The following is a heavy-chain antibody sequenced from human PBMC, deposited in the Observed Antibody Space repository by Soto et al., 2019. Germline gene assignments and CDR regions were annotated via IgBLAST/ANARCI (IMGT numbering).Heavy chain of an antibody. V-gene: IGHV3-53*04. J-gene: IGHJ2*01. CDR2: IYSGGST. D-gene: IGHD6-13*01. Sequence: GGSLRLSCAASGFTVSSNYMSWVRQAPGKGLEWVSVIYSGGSTYYADSVKGRFTISRHNSKNTLYLQMNSLRAEDTAVYYCAIVGNGIAAAGTLLNPSWYFDLWGRGTLVTVSS. CDR3: AIVGNGIAAAGTLLNPSWYFDL. CDR1: GFTVSSNY.